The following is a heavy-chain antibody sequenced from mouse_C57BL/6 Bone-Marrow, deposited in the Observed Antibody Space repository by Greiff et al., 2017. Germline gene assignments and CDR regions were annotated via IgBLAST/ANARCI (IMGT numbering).Heavy chain of an antibody. Sequence: VHLVESGPGLVQPSQSLSITCTVSGFSLTSYGVHWVRQSPGKGLEWLGVIWSGGSTDYNAAFISRLSISKDNSKSQVFFKMSSLQADDTAIYYCARHGYYYFDYWGQGTTLTVSS. CDR3: ARHGYYYFDY. CDR1: GFSLTSYG. J-gene: IGHJ2*01. D-gene: IGHD2-3*01. V-gene: IGHV2-2*01. CDR2: IWSGGST.